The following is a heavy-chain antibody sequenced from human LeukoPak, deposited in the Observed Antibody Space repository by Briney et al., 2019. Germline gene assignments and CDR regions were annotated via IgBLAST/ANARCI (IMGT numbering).Heavy chain of an antibody. D-gene: IGHD3-10*01. V-gene: IGHV3-74*01. CDR3: VRGQITIVRGVKRAFQAFDF. J-gene: IGHJ3*01. CDR1: GFTFSSYW. CDR2: INSDGSST. Sequence: GGSLRLSCAASGFTFSSYWMHWVRQAPGKGLVWVSRINSDGSSTSYADSVKGRFTISRDNAKNTLYLQMNSLRAEDAAVYYCVRGQITIVRGVKRAFQAFDFWGQGTMVSVSS.